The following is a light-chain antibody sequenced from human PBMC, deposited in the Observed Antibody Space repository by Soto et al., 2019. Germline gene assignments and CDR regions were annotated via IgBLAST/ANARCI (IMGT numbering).Light chain of an antibody. Sequence: EIVLAQSPGTLSLSPGDRATLSCRASQSFNSRYLAWFQQRPGQAPRLLIYATSNRAADIPDRFSGSGSGTDFTLTINRLEPEDFAVYYCQQYGSAPWTFGQGTKVEIK. CDR1: QSFNSRY. CDR2: ATS. J-gene: IGKJ1*01. CDR3: QQYGSAPWT. V-gene: IGKV3-20*01.